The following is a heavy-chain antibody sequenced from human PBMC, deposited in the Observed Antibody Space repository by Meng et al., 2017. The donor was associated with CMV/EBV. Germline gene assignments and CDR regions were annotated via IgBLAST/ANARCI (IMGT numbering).Heavy chain of an antibody. CDR1: TGYY. J-gene: IGHJ5*02. Sequence: TGYYLHWVRQPPGQGVEWMGSINPSSGGTNSAQKFQGRVTMPRDTSISTAYMELSRLRSDDTAVYYCARFWEDCSSTSCYTDSFDPWGQGTLVTVSS. CDR3: ARFWEDCSSTSCYTDSFDP. D-gene: IGHD2-2*02. V-gene: IGHV1-2*02. CDR2: INPSSGGT.